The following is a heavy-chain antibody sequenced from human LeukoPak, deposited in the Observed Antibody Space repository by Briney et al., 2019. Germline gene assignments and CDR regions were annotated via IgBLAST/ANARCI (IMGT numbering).Heavy chain of an antibody. CDR2: ISGSGGST. Sequence: GGSLRLSCAASGFTFSSYAMSWVRQAPGKGLEWVSAISGSGGSTYYADSVKGRFTISRDNSKNTLYLQMNSLRAEDTAVYYCAQAAGYSYGPGPFDYWGQETLVTVSS. V-gene: IGHV3-23*01. D-gene: IGHD5-18*01. CDR3: AQAAGYSYGPGPFDY. J-gene: IGHJ4*02. CDR1: GFTFSSYA.